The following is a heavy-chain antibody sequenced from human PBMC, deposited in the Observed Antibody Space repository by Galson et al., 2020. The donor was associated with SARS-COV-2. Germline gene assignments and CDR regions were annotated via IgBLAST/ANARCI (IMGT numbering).Heavy chain of an antibody. CDR3: ARSIAVAGTHYYYYMDV. V-gene: IGHV1-3*01. CDR2: INAGNGNT. D-gene: IGHD6-19*01. Sequence: ASVKVSCKASGYTFTSYAMHWVRQDPGQRLAWMGWINAGNGNTKYSQKFQGRVTITRDTSASTAYMELSSLRSEDTAVYYCARSIAVAGTHYYYYMDVGGKGSTVTVSS. J-gene: IGHJ6*03. CDR1: GYTFTSYA.